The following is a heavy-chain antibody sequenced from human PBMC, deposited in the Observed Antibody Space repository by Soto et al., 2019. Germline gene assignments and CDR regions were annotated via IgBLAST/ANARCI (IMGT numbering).Heavy chain of an antibody. V-gene: IGHV3-30-3*01. D-gene: IGHD6-19*01. J-gene: IGHJ5*02. CDR3: ARDSLWLGFNGFDP. CDR2: ISYDGSNK. CDR1: GFTFSSYA. Sequence: GGSLRLSCAASGFTFSSYAMHWVRQAPGKGLEWVAVISYDGSNKYYADSVKGRFTISRDNSKNTLYLQMNSLRAEDTAVYYCARDSLWLGFNGFDPWGQGTLVTVPQ.